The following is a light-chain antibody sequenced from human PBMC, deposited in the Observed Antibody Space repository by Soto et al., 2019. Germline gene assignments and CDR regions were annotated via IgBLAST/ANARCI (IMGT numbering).Light chain of an antibody. J-gene: IGKJ1*01. Sequence: DIQMPESPSTLSASVGDRVTITCRASQSISTWLAWYQQKPGTAPNLLIYKASPLQSGVPSRFSGSGSGTEFTLTTSSLQPDDSATYYCQQYSDKWTFGQGTKVEIK. V-gene: IGKV1-5*03. CDR1: QSISTW. CDR3: QQYSDKWT. CDR2: KAS.